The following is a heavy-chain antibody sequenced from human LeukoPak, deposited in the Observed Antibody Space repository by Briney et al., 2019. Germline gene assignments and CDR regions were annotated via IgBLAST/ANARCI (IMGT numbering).Heavy chain of an antibody. CDR3: ARVGGSYDY. CDR2: ISGSGTNT. CDR1: GFTFTTYA. Sequence: PGGSLRLSCAASGFTFTTYAMSWVRQAPGKGLEWVSAISGSGTNTYCAASVKGRFTISRDISKNTLYLQMNSLRPEDTAVYYCARVGGSYDYWGQGTLVTVSS. D-gene: IGHD3-16*01. J-gene: IGHJ4*02. V-gene: IGHV3-23*01.